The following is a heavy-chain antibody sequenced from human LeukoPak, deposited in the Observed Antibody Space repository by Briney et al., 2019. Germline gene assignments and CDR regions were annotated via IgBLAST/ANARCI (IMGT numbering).Heavy chain of an antibody. Sequence: GGSLRLSCAASGFAFSQYWMSWVRQAPGKGLEWVSTIVGDSSKTYYADSVKGRFTISRDNSNYMLFLHMNNLRAEDTAIYYCAKQPYNYYYLDVWGKGTTVTVSS. V-gene: IGHV3-23*01. CDR2: IVGDSSKT. CDR1: GFAFSQYW. D-gene: IGHD2-21*01. CDR3: AKQPYNYYYLDV. J-gene: IGHJ6*03.